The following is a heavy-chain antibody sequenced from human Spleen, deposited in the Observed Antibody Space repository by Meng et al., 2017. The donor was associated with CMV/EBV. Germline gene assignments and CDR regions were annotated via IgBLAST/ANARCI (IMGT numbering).Heavy chain of an antibody. D-gene: IGHD5-12*01. CDR3: ARSTRGYDPDFDH. V-gene: IGHV1-2*02. CDR1: GFTFTDYY. J-gene: IGHJ4*02. CDR2: VNPHSGGT. Sequence: ASVKVSCKTSGFTFTDYYLHWLRQAPGQGIEWMGWVNPHSGGTNYAQRFQGRLTVARDAPINTAYMELNKLTYEDAAFYFSARSTRGYDPDFDHWGQGTLVTVSS.